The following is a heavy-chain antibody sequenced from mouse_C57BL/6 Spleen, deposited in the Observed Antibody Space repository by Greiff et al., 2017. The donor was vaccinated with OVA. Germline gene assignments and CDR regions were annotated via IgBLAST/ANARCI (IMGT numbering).Heavy chain of an antibody. CDR2: ISSGSSTI. Sequence: EVQGVESGGGLVKPGGSLKLSCAASGFTFSDYGMHWVRQAPEKGLEWVAYISSGSSTIYYADTVKGRFTISRDNAKNTLFLQMTSLRSEDTAMYYCARAYYYGSSGLAYWGQGTLVTVSA. J-gene: IGHJ3*01. CDR3: ARAYYYGSSGLAY. CDR1: GFTFSDYG. V-gene: IGHV5-17*01. D-gene: IGHD1-1*01.